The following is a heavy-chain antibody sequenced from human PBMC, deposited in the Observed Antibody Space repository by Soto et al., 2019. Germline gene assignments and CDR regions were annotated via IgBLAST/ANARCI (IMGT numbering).Heavy chain of an antibody. D-gene: IGHD6-19*01. Sequence: EVQLLESGGGLVQPGGSLRLSCAASGFTFSSYAMSWVRQAPGKGLEWVSAISGSGGSTYYADSVKGRFTISRDNSKNTLYLQMNSLRAEDTAVYYCAKDHEIAVAGTDEGHDAFDIWGQGTMVTVSS. CDR2: ISGSGGST. CDR3: AKDHEIAVAGTDEGHDAFDI. CDR1: GFTFSSYA. J-gene: IGHJ3*02. V-gene: IGHV3-23*01.